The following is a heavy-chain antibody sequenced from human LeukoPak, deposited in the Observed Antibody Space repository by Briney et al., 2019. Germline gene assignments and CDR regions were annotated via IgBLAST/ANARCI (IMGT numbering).Heavy chain of an antibody. CDR1: GDSISSYY. V-gene: IGHV4-4*07. D-gene: IGHD3-10*01. Sequence: SETLSLTCTVSGDSISSYYWSWIRQPAGKGLEWIGRIYSSGSTNYNPSLKSRVTMSIDTSKNQFSLKLSSVTAADTAVYYCARVSPGSGSYASFDYWGQGTLVTVSS. CDR3: ARVSPGSGSYASFDY. J-gene: IGHJ4*02. CDR2: IYSSGST.